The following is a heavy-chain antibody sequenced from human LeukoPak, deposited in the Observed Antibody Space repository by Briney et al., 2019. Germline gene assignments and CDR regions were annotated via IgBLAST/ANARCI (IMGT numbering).Heavy chain of an antibody. CDR3: ARDSSGNSPDY. CDR1: GFTFSTSTYN. Sequence: GGSLRLSCAASGFTFSTSTYNVNWVRQPPGKGLEWVSSISSGSSYIYYADSVKGRFTISRDNAKNSLYLHMNSLRVEDTAVYYCARDSSGNSPDYWGQGTLVTVSS. V-gene: IGHV3-21*01. CDR2: ISSGSSYI. J-gene: IGHJ4*02. D-gene: IGHD1-26*01.